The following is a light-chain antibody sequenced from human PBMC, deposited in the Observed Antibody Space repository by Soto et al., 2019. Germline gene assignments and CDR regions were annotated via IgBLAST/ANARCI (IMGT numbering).Light chain of an antibody. CDR1: QGVSGSY. J-gene: IGKJ1*01. V-gene: IGKV3-20*01. CDR3: QHYGSSPRT. CDR2: GAY. Sequence: EIVLTQSPGTLSLSPGERATLSCRASQGVSGSYLAWYQHKPGQAPRLLIYGAYSRATGLPNRVSGSESGTDFTLPISRLGGEDFAVYYCQHYGSSPRTFGQGTKVEIK.